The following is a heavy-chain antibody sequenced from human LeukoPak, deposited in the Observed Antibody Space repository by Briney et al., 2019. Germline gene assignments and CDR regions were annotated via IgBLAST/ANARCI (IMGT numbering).Heavy chain of an antibody. V-gene: IGHV4-39*01. Sequence: SETLSLTCTVSGGSISSSSYYWGWIRQPPGKGLEWIGSIYYSGSTYYNPSLKSRVTISVDTSKNQFSLKLSSVTAADTAVYYCARVPRVRIVVVPAAMSYFDYWGQGTLVSVSS. J-gene: IGHJ4*02. CDR2: IYYSGST. CDR3: ARVPRVRIVVVPAAMSYFDY. D-gene: IGHD2-2*01. CDR1: GGSISSSSYY.